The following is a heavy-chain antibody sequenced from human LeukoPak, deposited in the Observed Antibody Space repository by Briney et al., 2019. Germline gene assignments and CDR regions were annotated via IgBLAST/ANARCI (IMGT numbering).Heavy chain of an antibody. CDR2: IYPADSDT. CDR3: ARLRGYSGPKDPFDL. V-gene: IGHV5-51*01. D-gene: IGHD3-10*01. CDR1: EYTFTDYW. J-gene: IGHJ3*01. Sequence: GESLKISCKGSEYTFTDYWIGWGRQMPGKGLEWMGIIYPADSDTRYGPSFQGQVTNSADKFTTTIYLEWSRLKASDTAMYFCARLRGYSGPKDPFDLWGQGTLVTVSS.